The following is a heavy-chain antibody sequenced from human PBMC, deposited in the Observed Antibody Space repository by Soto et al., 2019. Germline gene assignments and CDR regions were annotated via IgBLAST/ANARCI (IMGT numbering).Heavy chain of an antibody. J-gene: IGHJ6*02. Sequence: GGSLKLSCAASGFTFSSYGMHWVRQAPGKGLEWVTVISYDGSNKYYADSVKGRFTISRDNSKNPLYLQMNSLRAEDMAVYYCAKDNYVGYYYYGMDVWGQGTTVTVSS. CDR1: GFTFSSYG. D-gene: IGHD4-4*01. CDR3: AKDNYVGYYYYGMDV. CDR2: ISYDGSNK. V-gene: IGHV3-30*18.